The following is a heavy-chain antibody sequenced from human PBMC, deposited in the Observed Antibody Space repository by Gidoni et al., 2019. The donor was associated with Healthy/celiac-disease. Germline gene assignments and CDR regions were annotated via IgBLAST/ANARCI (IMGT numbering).Heavy chain of an antibody. D-gene: IGHD1-26*01. V-gene: IGHV3-9*01. CDR1: GFTFDDYA. J-gene: IGHJ6*02. CDR3: AKDMGPRSYDYYYGMDV. Sequence: EVQLVESGGGLVQPGRSLRLSCAASGFTFDDYAMHWVRQAPGKGLEWVSGISWNSGSIGYADSVKGRFTISRDNAKNSLYLQMNSLRAEDTALYYCAKDMGPRSYDYYYGMDVWGQGTTVTVSS. CDR2: ISWNSGSI.